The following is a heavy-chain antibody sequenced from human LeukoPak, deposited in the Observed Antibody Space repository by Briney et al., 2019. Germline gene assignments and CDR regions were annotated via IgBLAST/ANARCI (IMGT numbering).Heavy chain of an antibody. J-gene: IGHJ4*02. D-gene: IGHD4-17*01. Sequence: GGSLRLSCAASGFTVSSNYMSWVRQAPGKGLEWVSVIYSGGSTYYADSVKGRFTISRDNSKNTLYLQMNSLRAEDTAVYYCARGVRYGDYYFDYWGQGTLVTVSS. V-gene: IGHV3-53*01. CDR3: ARGVRYGDYYFDY. CDR1: GFTVSSNY. CDR2: IYSGGST.